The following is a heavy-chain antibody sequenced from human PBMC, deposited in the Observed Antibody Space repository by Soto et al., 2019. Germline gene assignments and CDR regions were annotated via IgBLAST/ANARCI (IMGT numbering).Heavy chain of an antibody. CDR2: ISYDGSNK. J-gene: IGHJ4*02. V-gene: IGHV3-30-3*01. CDR3: ATGGGLGYCSGGSCYPSY. D-gene: IGHD2-15*01. Sequence: QVQLVESGGGVVQPGRSLRLSCAASGFTFSSYAMHWVRQAPGKGLEWVAVISYDGSNKYYADSVKGRFTISRDNSKNTLYLHMNSLRAEDTAVYYCATGGGLGYCSGGSCYPSYWGQGTLVTVSS. CDR1: GFTFSSYA.